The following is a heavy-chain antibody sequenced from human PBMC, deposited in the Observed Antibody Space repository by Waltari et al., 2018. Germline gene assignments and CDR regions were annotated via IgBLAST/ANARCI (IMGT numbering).Heavy chain of an antibody. CDR2: ISSSSSYI. CDR1: GLPFRSYS. CDR3: ARDLPHSYSSGFDY. J-gene: IGHJ4*02. V-gene: IGHV3-21*01. D-gene: IGHD6-19*01. Sequence: EVQLVDSGGGLVKPGGSLRLPRPAAGLPFRSYSRNRLHQAPGKGLEWVSSISSSSSYIYYADSVKGRFTISRDNAKNSLYLQMNSLRAEDTAVYYCARDLPHSYSSGFDYWGQGTLVTVSS.